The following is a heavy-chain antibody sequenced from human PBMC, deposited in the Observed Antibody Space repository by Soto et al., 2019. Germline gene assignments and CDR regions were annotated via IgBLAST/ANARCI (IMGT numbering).Heavy chain of an antibody. V-gene: IGHV4-59*01. CDR2: IYYSGST. CDR1: GGSISSYY. CDR3: ARANLPSMDDYIDP. Sequence: QVQLQESGPGLVKPSETLSLTCTVSGGSISSYYWSWIRQPPGKGLEWIGYIYYSGSTNYNPSLKSRVTISVDTSKNQFSLKLSSVTAADTAVYYCARANLPSMDDYIDPWGQGTLVTVSS. J-gene: IGHJ5*02. D-gene: IGHD1-1*01.